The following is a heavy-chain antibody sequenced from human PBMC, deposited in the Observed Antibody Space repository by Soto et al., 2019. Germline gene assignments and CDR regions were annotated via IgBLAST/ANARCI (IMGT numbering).Heavy chain of an antibody. J-gene: IGHJ6*02. CDR3: ARENSSGYMYYYYYYGMDV. CDR2: ISSSSSNI. V-gene: IGHV3-21*01. CDR1: GFTFSSYE. Sequence: GWSLRLSCAASGFTFSSYEMNWVRQAPGKGLEWVSSISSSSSNIYYADSVKGRFTISRDNAKNSLYLQMNSLRAEDTAVYYCARENSSGYMYYYYYYGMDVWGQGTTVTVSS. D-gene: IGHD3-22*01.